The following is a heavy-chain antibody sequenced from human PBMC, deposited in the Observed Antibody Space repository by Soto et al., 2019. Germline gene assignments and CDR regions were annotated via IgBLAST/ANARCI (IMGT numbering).Heavy chain of an antibody. J-gene: IGHJ2*01. D-gene: IGHD1-26*01. CDR2: IWYDGSNK. V-gene: IGHV3-33*01. CDR3: ARDQGGELQDWYFDL. CDR1: GFTFSSYG. Sequence: QVQLVESGGGVVQPGRSLRLSCAASGFTFSSYGMHWVRQAPGKGLEWVAVIWYDGSNKYHADSVKGPFTHSRDNSKNTLYLQMNSLRAEDTAVYYCARDQGGELQDWYFDLWGRGTLVTVSS.